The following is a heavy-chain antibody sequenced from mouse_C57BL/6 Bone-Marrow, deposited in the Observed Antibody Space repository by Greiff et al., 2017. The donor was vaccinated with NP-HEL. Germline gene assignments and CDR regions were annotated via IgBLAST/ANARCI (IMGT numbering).Heavy chain of an antibody. V-gene: IGHV14-4*01. CDR3: TTSYYGVFAY. CDR2: IDPENGDT. J-gene: IGHJ3*01. D-gene: IGHD1-1*01. CDR1: GFNIKDDY. Sequence: DVKLVESGAELVRPGASVKLSCTASGFNIKDDYMHWVKQRPEQGLEWIGWIDPENGDTAYASKFQGKATITADTSSNTAYLQLSSLTSEDTAVYYCTTSYYGVFAYWGQGTLVTVSA.